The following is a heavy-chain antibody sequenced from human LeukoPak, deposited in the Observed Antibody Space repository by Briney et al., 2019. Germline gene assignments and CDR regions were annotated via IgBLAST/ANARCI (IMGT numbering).Heavy chain of an antibody. CDR1: GASISSITHH. V-gene: IGHV4-39*07. D-gene: IGHD3-22*01. CDR3: ARDYYDRTGYPLDY. J-gene: IGHJ4*02. CDR2: IYYTGST. Sequence: SETLSLTCTVSGASISSITHHWGWIRQSPGKGLEWIAGIYYTGSTYNNPFLKSRATISIDTSRNQFSLTLTSVTAADTAVYYCARDYYDRTGYPLDYWGQGILVTVSS.